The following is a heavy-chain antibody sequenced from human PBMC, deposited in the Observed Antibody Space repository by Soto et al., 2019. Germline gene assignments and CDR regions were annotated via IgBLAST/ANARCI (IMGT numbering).Heavy chain of an antibody. J-gene: IGHJ3*02. CDR1: GFTFSSYA. Sequence: GGSLRLSCAASGFTFSSYAMSWFRQAPGKGLEWVSAMSGSGGSTYYADSVKGRFTISRDNSKNTLYLQMNSLRAEDTAVYYCAKFLRITMIVVVTPDAFDIWGQGTMVTVSS. V-gene: IGHV3-23*01. CDR2: MSGSGGST. CDR3: AKFLRITMIVVVTPDAFDI. D-gene: IGHD3-22*01.